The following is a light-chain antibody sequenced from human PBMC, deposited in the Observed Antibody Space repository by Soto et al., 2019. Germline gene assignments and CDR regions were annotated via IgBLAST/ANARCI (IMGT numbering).Light chain of an antibody. CDR3: QQYNGYPNT. CDR1: QSISSY. CDR2: KAS. Sequence: DIPMTQSPSTLSASVGDRVIITCRASQSISSYLVWYQQKPGKAPKLLIYKASSLESGVPSRFSGSGSGTEFTLTISSLQPDDFATYYCQQYNGYPNTFGQGTKLEIK. J-gene: IGKJ2*01. V-gene: IGKV1-5*03.